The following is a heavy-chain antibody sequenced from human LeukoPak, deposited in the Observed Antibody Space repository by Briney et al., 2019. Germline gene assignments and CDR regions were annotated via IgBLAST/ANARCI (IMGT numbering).Heavy chain of an antibody. V-gene: IGHV3-13*04. D-gene: IGHD3-10*01. Sequence: GGSLRLSCAASGFTFSSYDMHWVRQGTGKGLEWVSAIGTAGDTYYPGSVKGRFTTSRENAKNSLYLQMNSLRVGDTTVYYCARGRGWGTFDIWGQGTMVTVSS. CDR3: ARGRGWGTFDI. CDR1: GFTFSSYD. CDR2: IGTAGDT. J-gene: IGHJ3*02.